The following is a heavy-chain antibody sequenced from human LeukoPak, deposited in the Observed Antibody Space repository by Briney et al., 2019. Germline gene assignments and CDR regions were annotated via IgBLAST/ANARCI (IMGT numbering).Heavy chain of an antibody. Sequence: ASVKVSCKASGYTFTGYYMHWVRQAPGQGLEWMGWINPNSGGTNYAQKFQGRVTATRNTSISTAYMELSRLRSDDTAVYYCARDGATSSSPFDYWGQGTLVTVSS. J-gene: IGHJ4*02. CDR2: INPNSGGT. D-gene: IGHD1-1*01. CDR3: ARDGATSSSPFDY. V-gene: IGHV1-2*02. CDR1: GYTFTGYY.